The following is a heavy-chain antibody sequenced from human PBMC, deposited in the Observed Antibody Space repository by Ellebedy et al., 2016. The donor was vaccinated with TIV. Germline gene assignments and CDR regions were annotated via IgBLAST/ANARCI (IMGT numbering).Heavy chain of an antibody. CDR2: LHPSGTP. V-gene: IGHV4-4*07. CDR1: GVSITSHF. CDR3: ARHGPQWFDAFDL. D-gene: IGHD3-22*01. J-gene: IGHJ3*01. Sequence: SETLSLTCAVSGVSITSHFWTWIRQPAGEGLEWIGRLHPSGTPNFNPSLKSRVIMSRDTSKDQFSLKLSSVTAADTAVYYCARHGPQWFDAFDLWGQGTLVTVSS.